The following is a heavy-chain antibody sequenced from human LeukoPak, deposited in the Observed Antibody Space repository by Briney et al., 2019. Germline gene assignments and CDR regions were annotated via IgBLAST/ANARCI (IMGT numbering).Heavy chain of an antibody. Sequence: SQTLSLTCTVSGGSLSSGDYYCSSIRQPPGKGLEWIGYIYYSGSTYYNPSLKSRVTISVDTSKNQFSLKLSSVTAADTAVYYCVSLNGGAFVYWGQGTLVTVSS. J-gene: IGHJ4*02. V-gene: IGHV4-30-4*08. CDR2: IYYSGST. CDR1: GGSLSSGDYY. D-gene: IGHD4-23*01. CDR3: VSLNGGAFVY.